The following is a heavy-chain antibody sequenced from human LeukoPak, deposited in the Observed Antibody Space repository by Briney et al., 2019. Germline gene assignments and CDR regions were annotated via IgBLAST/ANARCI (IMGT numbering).Heavy chain of an antibody. CDR3: ARGPLEYCSGGTCYSGRNWFDP. Sequence: GASVKVSCKASGYSFTGYYMHWVRQAPGQGLEWMGWINPNSGDTKYAQKFQGRATMTRDTSISTVYMELRRLRYDDTAAYYCARGPLEYCSGGTCYSGRNWFDPWGQGTLVTVSS. D-gene: IGHD2-15*01. V-gene: IGHV1-2*02. CDR2: INPNSGDT. CDR1: GYSFTGYY. J-gene: IGHJ5*02.